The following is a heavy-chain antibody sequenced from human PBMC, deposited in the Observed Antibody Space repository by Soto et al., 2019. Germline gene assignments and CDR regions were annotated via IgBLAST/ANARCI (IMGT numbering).Heavy chain of an antibody. V-gene: IGHV3-7*01. CDR1: GFTFSSYW. CDR3: ARGPHSIYYYMEV. J-gene: IGHJ6*03. Sequence: PGGSLRLSCAASGFTFSSYWMSWVRQAPGKGLEWVANIKQDGSEKYYVDSVKGRFTISRDNAKNSLYLQMNSLRAEDTAVYYCARGPHSIYYYMEVRGKGTTVTVSS. D-gene: IGHD3-22*01. CDR2: IKQDGSEK.